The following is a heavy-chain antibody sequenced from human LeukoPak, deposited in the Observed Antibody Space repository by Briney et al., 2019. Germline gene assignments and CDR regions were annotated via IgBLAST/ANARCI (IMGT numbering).Heavy chain of an antibody. V-gene: IGHV3-7*03. Sequence: GGSLRLSCAASGFTFSSYWMSWVRQAPGKGLEWVANIKQDGSEKYYVDSVKGRFTISRDNAKNSLYLQMNSLRAEDTAVYYCAREAPRYDFWSGYSSYGGNYFDYWGQGTLATVSS. CDR1: GFTFSSYW. D-gene: IGHD3-3*01. J-gene: IGHJ4*02. CDR2: IKQDGSEK. CDR3: AREAPRYDFWSGYSSYGGNYFDY.